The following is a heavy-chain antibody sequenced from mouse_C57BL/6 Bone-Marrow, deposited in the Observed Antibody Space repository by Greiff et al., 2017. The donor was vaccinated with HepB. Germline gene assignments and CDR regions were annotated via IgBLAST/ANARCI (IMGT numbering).Heavy chain of an antibody. Sequence: DVKLQESGPGLVKPSQSLSLTCSVTGYSITSGYYWNWIRQFPGNKLEWMGYISYDGSNNYNPSLKNRISITRDTSKNQFFLKLNSVTTEDTATYYCAGGYYAMDYWGQGTSVTVSS. J-gene: IGHJ4*01. V-gene: IGHV3-6*01. CDR2: ISYDGSN. CDR3: AGGYYAMDY. CDR1: GYSITSGYY.